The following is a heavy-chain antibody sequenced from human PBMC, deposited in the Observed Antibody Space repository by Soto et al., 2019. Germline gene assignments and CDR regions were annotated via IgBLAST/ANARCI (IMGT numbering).Heavy chain of an antibody. J-gene: IGHJ2*01. Sequence: SETLSLTCAVSGGSISSSNWWSWVRQPPGKGLEWIGEIYHSGSTNYNPSLKSRVTISVDKSKNQFSLSLSSVTAADTAVYYCARQPCRGGSCFYWYFDLRGRRSAVTVSS. CDR1: GGSISSSNW. CDR2: IYHSGST. CDR3: ARQPCRGGSCFYWYFDL. V-gene: IGHV4-4*02. D-gene: IGHD2-15*01.